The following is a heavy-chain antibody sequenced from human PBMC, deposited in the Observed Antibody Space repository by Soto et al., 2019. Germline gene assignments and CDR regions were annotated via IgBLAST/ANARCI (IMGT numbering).Heavy chain of an antibody. CDR2: ISAYNGNR. J-gene: IGHJ4*02. Sequence: GASVKVSCKAPGYTFTNYDIRWVRQAPGQGLEWMGWISAYNGNRNYAQKLQGRVTMTTDTSTSTAYMELRSLRSDDTAFYYCLAMASYDYWGQGTLVTVSS. CDR1: GYTFTNYD. CDR3: LAMASYDY. V-gene: IGHV1-18*01. D-gene: IGHD6-19*01.